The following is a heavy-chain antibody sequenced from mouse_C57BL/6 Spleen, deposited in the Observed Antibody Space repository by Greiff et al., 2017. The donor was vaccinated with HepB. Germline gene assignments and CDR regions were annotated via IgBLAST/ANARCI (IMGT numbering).Heavy chain of an antibody. Sequence: VQLQQPGAELVKPGASVKLSCKASGYTFTSYWMHWVKQRPGQGLEWIGMIHPNSGSTNYNEKFKSKATLTVDKSSSTAYTQLSSLTSEDSAVYYCAHYGNYDAYWGQGTLVTVSA. CDR1: GYTFTSYW. J-gene: IGHJ3*01. D-gene: IGHD2-1*01. CDR3: AHYGNYDAY. CDR2: IHPNSGST. V-gene: IGHV1-64*01.